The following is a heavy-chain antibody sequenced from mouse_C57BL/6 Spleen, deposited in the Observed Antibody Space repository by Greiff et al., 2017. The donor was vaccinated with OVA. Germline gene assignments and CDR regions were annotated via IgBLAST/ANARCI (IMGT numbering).Heavy chain of an antibody. J-gene: IGHJ3*01. CDR1: GYTFTSYW. CDR3: ARGAYYSNYWFAY. D-gene: IGHD2-5*01. Sequence: VQLQQPGAELVKPGASVKLSCKASGYTFTSYWMHWVKQRPGQGLEWIGMIHPNSGSTNYNEKFKSKATLTVDKSSSTAYMQLSSLTSEDSAVYYCARGAYYSNYWFAYWGQGTLVTVSA. V-gene: IGHV1-64*01. CDR2: IHPNSGST.